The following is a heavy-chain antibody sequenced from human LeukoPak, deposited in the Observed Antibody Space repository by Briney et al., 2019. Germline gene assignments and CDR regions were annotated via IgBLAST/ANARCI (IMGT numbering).Heavy chain of an antibody. CDR3: ARGDYGDFGIYIDY. V-gene: IGHV4-30-4*01. CDR1: GGSISSGDYY. D-gene: IGHD4-17*01. J-gene: IGHJ4*02. CDR2: IYYSGST. Sequence: SETLSLICTVSGGSISSGDYYWSWIREPPGKGLEWIGYIYYSGSTYYNPSLKSRVTISVDTSKNQFSLKLSSVTAADTAVYYCARGDYGDFGIYIDYWGQGTLVTVSS.